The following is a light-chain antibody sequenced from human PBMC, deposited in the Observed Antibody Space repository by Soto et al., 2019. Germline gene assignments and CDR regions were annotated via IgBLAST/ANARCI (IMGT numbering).Light chain of an antibody. CDR1: RNINRK. Sequence: EIVMTQSPATLSVSPGERATLSCRASRNINRKLAWYQQKPGQAPRLLISGASTRATCIAARFSGSGSGTDFTLTISRQQSEYYAVYYCQPYYDYPPLIFGGETKMEIK. J-gene: IGKJ4*01. V-gene: IGKV3-15*01. CDR2: GAS. CDR3: QPYYDYPPLI.